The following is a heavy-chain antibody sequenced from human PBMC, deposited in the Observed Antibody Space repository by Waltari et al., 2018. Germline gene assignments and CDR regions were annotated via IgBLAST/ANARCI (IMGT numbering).Heavy chain of an antibody. CDR1: GGSIPNYY. D-gene: IGHD2-21*02. CDR3: VRGCAGGACYSDTYYSMDV. V-gene: IGHV4-59*04. Sequence: QVQLQESGPGLVKPSETLSLTCTVSGGSIPNYYWSWIRQPPGKRLEWIGYISYSGITDYNSPLESRVTMSVDTSRSQFSLKLRSVTDADTATYYCVRGCAGGACYSDTYYSMDVWGKGTTVTVSS. CDR2: ISYSGIT. J-gene: IGHJ6*03.